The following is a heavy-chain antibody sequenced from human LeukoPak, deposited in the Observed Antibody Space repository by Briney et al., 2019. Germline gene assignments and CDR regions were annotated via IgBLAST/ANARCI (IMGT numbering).Heavy chain of an antibody. CDR3: TTDSTSYLFSD. CDR2: IKSKADGETT. V-gene: IGHV3-15*01. D-gene: IGHD2/OR15-2a*01. Sequence: GGSLRLSCAASGFTFSTYWMTWARRAPGKRLEWVGRIKSKADGETTDYGAPVNGRFSISRDDSTNMLFLQMSSLKTEDTAVYYCTTDSTSYLFSDWGQGTLVTVSS. J-gene: IGHJ4*02. CDR1: GFTFSTYW.